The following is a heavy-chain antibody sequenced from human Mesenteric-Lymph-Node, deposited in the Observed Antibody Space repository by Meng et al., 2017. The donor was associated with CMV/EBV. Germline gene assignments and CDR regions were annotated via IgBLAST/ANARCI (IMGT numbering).Heavy chain of an antibody. J-gene: IGHJ6*02. CDR2: MYSAGNT. V-gene: IGHV3-53*05. D-gene: IGHD2-2*01. Sequence: GESLKISCEVSGVTVTNNYMNWVRQAPGKGLEWISVMYSAGNTYYADSVKGRFTISRDISKNTLYLQMNNLRAEDTAVYYCARASQNPKSRTSCYDYYYAMDVWGQGTTVTVSS. CDR1: GVTVTNNY. CDR3: ARASQNPKSRTSCYDYYYAMDV.